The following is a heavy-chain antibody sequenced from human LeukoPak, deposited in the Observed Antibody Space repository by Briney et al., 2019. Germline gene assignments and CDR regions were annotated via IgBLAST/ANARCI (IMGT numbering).Heavy chain of an antibody. V-gene: IGHV4-34*01. CDR3: ARSTRYYGPGSRPLYYYYGMDV. CDR2: INHSGST. D-gene: IGHD3-10*01. CDR1: GGSFSGYY. J-gene: IGHJ6*02. Sequence: PSETLSLTCAVYGGSFSGYYWSWIRQPPGKGLEWIGEINHSGSTDYNPSLKSRVTISVDTSKNQFSLKLSSVTAADTAVYYCARSTRYYGPGSRPLYYYYGMDVWGQGTTVTVSS.